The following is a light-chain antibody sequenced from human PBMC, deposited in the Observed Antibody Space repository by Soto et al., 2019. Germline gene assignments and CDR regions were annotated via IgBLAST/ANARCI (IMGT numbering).Light chain of an antibody. V-gene: IGLV2-8*01. J-gene: IGLJ3*02. Sequence: QSALTQPPSASGSPGQSVIISCTGTSSDVGGYNYVSWHQQHPGGPPRLLIYEVFKRPSGVPDRFSGSKSGNMASLTVSGLQAEDEAVYFCSSYAGSKFWVFGGGTKLTVL. CDR1: SSDVGGYNY. CDR2: EVF. CDR3: SSYAGSKFWV.